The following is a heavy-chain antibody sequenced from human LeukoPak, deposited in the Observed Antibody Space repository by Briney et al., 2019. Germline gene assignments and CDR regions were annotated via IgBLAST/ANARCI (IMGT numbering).Heavy chain of an antibody. Sequence: GGSLRLSCAASGFTFSAYAMTWVRQAPGKGLEWVSTISGSGGDTHYADSVKGRFTISRDNSKNTLSLQMNSLRVEDTAIYYCARESHEGATRAYNWFDPWGQGTLVSVSS. D-gene: IGHD1-26*01. CDR1: GFTFSAYA. CDR3: ARESHEGATRAYNWFDP. CDR2: ISGSGGDT. V-gene: IGHV3-23*01. J-gene: IGHJ5*02.